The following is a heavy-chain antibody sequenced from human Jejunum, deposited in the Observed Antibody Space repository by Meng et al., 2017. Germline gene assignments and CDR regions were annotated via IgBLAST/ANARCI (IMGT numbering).Heavy chain of an antibody. CDR1: GYTFTGYY. Sequence: ASVKVSCKASGYTFTGYYMHWVRQAPGQGLEWMGRINPNNGDTNYGQNFQGRVTMTRDTSISTAYMELSRLTSDDTAVYYCARDCRLSGSYYFDYWGQGTLVTVSS. V-gene: IGHV1-2*06. J-gene: IGHJ4*02. D-gene: IGHD1-26*01. CDR2: INPNNGDT. CDR3: ARDCRLSGSYYFDY.